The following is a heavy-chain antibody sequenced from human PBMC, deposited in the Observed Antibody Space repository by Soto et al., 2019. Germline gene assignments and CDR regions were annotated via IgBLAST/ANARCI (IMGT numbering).Heavy chain of an antibody. J-gene: IGHJ6*02. V-gene: IGHV1-69*12. CDR2: IIPIFGTA. CDR1: GGTFSSYA. CDR3: ANSAMDHYYYGMDV. D-gene: IGHD5-18*01. Sequence: QVQLVQSGAEVKKPGSSVKVSCKSSGGTFSSYAISWVRQAPGQGLEWMGGIIPIFGTADYAQKFKGRVTSTADESTRTAYMELSSLRSEDTAVYYCANSAMDHYYYGMDVWGQGTTVTVSS.